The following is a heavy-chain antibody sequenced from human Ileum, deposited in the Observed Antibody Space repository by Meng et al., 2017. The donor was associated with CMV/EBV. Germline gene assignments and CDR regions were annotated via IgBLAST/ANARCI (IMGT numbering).Heavy chain of an antibody. Sequence: AASGFSFSDYAMSWVRQAPGKGLEWVSAISGSGFTTYYADSVKGRFTISRDNFKNTLYLQMNSLRVEDTAVYYCAKDRSNHNWFDPWGQGTLVTVSS. CDR2: ISGSGFTT. CDR3: AKDRSNHNWFDP. CDR1: GFSFSDYA. J-gene: IGHJ5*02. D-gene: IGHD4-11*01. V-gene: IGHV3-23*01.